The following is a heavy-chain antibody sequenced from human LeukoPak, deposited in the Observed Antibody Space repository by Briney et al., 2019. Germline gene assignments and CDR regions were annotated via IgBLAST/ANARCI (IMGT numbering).Heavy chain of an antibody. V-gene: IGHV4-59*01. CDR2: IYYSGST. D-gene: IGHD6-13*01. CDR3: ARVTGYMTEDYFDY. Sequence: SETLSLTWTVSGGSISSYYWSWIRQPAGKGLEWIGYIYYSGSTNYNPSLKSRVTISVDTSKNQFSLRLSSVTAADTAVYYCARVTGYMTEDYFDYWGQGTLITVSS. J-gene: IGHJ4*02. CDR1: GGSISSYY.